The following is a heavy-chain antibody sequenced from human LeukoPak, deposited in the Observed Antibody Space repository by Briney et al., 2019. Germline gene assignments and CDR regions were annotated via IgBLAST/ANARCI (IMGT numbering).Heavy chain of an antibody. CDR2: ISGSGGNT. CDR3: AKDPNSSGWYRANWFDP. CDR1: GLTFSSYA. V-gene: IGHV3-23*01. Sequence: PGGSLRLSCAASGLTFSSYAMSWVRQAPGKGLEWVSTISGSGGNTYFADSVKGRFTISRDNSKNTLYLQMNSLRAEDTAVYYCAKDPNSSGWYRANWFDPWGQGTLVTVSS. J-gene: IGHJ5*02. D-gene: IGHD6-19*01.